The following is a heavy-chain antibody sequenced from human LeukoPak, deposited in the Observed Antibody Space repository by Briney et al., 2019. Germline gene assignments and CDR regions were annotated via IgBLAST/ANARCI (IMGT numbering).Heavy chain of an antibody. CDR3: ARVSVVYGMDV. V-gene: IGHV4-59*01. J-gene: IGHJ6*02. Sequence: KPSETLSLTCSVSGGSISSDYWGWIRQPPRKGLDWIGYMFYTGSTNYNPSLKSRVTISLATSKKQFSLKLSSVTAADTAVYYCARVSVVYGMDVWGRGTTVTVSS. CDR1: GGSISSDY. CDR2: MFYTGST.